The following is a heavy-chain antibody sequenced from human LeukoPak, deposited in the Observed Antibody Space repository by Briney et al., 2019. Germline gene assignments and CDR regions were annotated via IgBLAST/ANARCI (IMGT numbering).Heavy chain of an antibody. CDR3: ASDVSSFKWYCRSTSCTNWFDP. CDR1: GFSISSYY. CDR2: IYSSGST. V-gene: IGHV4-4*07. D-gene: IGHD2-2*01. Sequence: SETLSLTCTVSGFSISSYYWSWIRQPAGKGLEWIWRIYSSGSTTCNPSLKSRVIMSVDTSKNQFSLKLSSVTAAETAVYYCASDVSSFKWYCRSTSCTNWFDPWGQGTLVTVSS. J-gene: IGHJ5*02.